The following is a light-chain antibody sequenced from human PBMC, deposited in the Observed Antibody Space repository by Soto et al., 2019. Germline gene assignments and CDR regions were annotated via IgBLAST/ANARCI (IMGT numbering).Light chain of an antibody. Sequence: QSVLTQPPSVSGAPGQRVTISCTGSSSNIGAGYDVHWYQQLPGTAPKLLIYGNSNRPSGVPDRFSGSKSGTSASLAITGLQDADEADYYCQSYDSSLSGSKFGGGTKLTVL. CDR1: SSNIGAGYD. V-gene: IGLV1-40*01. J-gene: IGLJ2*01. CDR2: GNS. CDR3: QSYDSSLSGSK.